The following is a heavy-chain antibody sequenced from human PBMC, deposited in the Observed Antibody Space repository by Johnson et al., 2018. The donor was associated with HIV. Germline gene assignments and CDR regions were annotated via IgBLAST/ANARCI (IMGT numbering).Heavy chain of an antibody. J-gene: IGHJ3*02. CDR1: GFTFSSYP. Sequence: QVQLVESGGGVVQPGKSLRLSCAASGFTFSSYPMHWVRQAPGKGLEWVAVISYDGRSKFYADSAKGRFTISRDNSKNTLYLQMNSLRAEDTALYYCATDIVVVLALGGDAFDIWGQGTMVIVSS. V-gene: IGHV3-30*04. D-gene: IGHD2-2*01. CDR2: ISYDGRSK. CDR3: ATDIVVVLALGGDAFDI.